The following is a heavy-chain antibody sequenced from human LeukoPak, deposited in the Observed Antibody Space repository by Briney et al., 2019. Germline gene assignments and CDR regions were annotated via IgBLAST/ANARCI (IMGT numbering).Heavy chain of an antibody. V-gene: IGHV3-7*02. CDR3: ARTYVWGIYRYLDY. J-gene: IGHJ4*02. CDR2: IRQDAGEK. CDR1: GFTFSNYW. D-gene: IGHD3-16*02. Sequence: GGSLRLSCAASGFTFSNYWMIWVRQAPGKGLEWVANIRQDAGEKNYVDSEKGRFTISRDNAKNSLNLQMNSLRVEDTAVYYCARTYVWGIYRYLDYWGQGTLVT.